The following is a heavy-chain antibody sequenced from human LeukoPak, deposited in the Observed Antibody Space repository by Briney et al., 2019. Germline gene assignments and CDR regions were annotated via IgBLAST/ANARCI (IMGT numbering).Heavy chain of an antibody. Sequence: GGSLRLSCAASGFTFSSYAMSWVRQAPGKGLEWVSAIGGSGSTYYADSVKGRFTISRDNAKNSLYLQMNSLRAEDTAVYYCARDFYDTSGYYYDYWGQGTLVTVSS. CDR2: IGGSGST. D-gene: IGHD3-22*01. CDR3: ARDFYDTSGYYYDY. J-gene: IGHJ4*02. CDR1: GFTFSSYA. V-gene: IGHV3-21*01.